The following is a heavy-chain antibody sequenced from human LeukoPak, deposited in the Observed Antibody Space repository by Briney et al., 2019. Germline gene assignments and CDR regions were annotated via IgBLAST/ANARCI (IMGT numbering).Heavy chain of an antibody. V-gene: IGHV3-23*01. D-gene: IGHD6-19*01. Sequence: PGGSLRLSCAASGFMFASYAMSWVRQAPGKGLEWVAGISGSDGIVYYADSVKGRITISRDNSKNTLYLQMNRLRVEDTAIYYCAKEFTGGWPFDSWGQGTLVTVSS. J-gene: IGHJ4*02. CDR2: ISGSDGIV. CDR1: GFMFASYA. CDR3: AKEFTGGWPFDS.